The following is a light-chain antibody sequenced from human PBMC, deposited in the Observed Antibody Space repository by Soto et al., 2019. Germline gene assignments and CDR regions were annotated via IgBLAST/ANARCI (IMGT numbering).Light chain of an antibody. CDR3: QQLKSYPRT. J-gene: IGKJ1*01. CDR1: QDISGY. CDR2: AAS. V-gene: IGKV1-9*01. Sequence: DIQLTQSPSFLSASVGDRVTITCRASQDISGYLAWYQQKPGKAPKLLIYAASTLQSGVPSRFSGSGSGTEFTLTISSLQPEDFATYYCQQLKSYPRTFGQGTKVEIK.